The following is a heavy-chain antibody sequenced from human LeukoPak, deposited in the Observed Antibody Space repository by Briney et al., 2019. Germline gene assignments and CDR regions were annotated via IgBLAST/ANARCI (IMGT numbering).Heavy chain of an antibody. CDR3: AKGANDILTGWEYYFDY. Sequence: GGSLRLSCAASGFTVSSNYMSWVRQAPGKGLEWVSVIYSGGSTYYADSVKGRFTISRDNSKNTLYLQMNSLRAEDTAIYYCAKGANDILTGWEYYFDYWGQGNLVTVSS. CDR1: GFTVSSNY. D-gene: IGHD3-9*01. CDR2: IYSGGST. J-gene: IGHJ4*02. V-gene: IGHV3-66*01.